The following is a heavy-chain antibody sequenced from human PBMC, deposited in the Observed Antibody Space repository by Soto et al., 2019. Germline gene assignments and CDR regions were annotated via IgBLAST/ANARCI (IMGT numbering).Heavy chain of an antibody. J-gene: IGHJ4*02. CDR3: ARVQQQDFFDF. Sequence: GGPLRLSCAASELTVSSNYMSWVHRAPGKGLEWVSMIYSSGYTDYADLVRGRFTISRDNSKNTLFLQMNSLRVEDTAVYYCARVQQQDFFDFWGQGSLVTVSS. CDR1: ELTVSSNY. D-gene: IGHD6-13*01. V-gene: IGHV3-53*01. CDR2: IYSSGYT.